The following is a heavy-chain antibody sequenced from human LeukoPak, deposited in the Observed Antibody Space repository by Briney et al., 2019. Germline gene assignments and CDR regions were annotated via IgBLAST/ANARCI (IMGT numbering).Heavy chain of an antibody. CDR2: IKQHGSEK. Sequence: PGGSLRLSCAASGFTFSSYWMSWVRQAPGKGLEWVANIKQHGSEKYYVDSVKGRFTISRDIAKNSLYLQMNSLRAEDTAMYYCARLKGPITIFGVVSHFDYWGQGTLVTVSS. J-gene: IGHJ4*02. V-gene: IGHV3-7*01. D-gene: IGHD3-3*01. CDR1: GFTFSSYW. CDR3: ARLKGPITIFGVVSHFDY.